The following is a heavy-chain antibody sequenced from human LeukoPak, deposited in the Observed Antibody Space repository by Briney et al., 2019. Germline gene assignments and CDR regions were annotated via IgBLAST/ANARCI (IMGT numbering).Heavy chain of an antibody. J-gene: IGHJ4*02. Sequence: SETLSLTCAVSGDSVSGAFWWSWVRLPPHKGLEWIGEIHHSGSSNYNPSLKSRVIISLDGSKNLLSLELSSVTAADTAVYYCESGTQQLWSSFWGQGTLVTVSS. CDR3: ESGTQQLWSSF. V-gene: IGHV4-4*02. D-gene: IGHD5-18*01. CDR2: IHHSGSS. CDR1: GDSVSGAFW.